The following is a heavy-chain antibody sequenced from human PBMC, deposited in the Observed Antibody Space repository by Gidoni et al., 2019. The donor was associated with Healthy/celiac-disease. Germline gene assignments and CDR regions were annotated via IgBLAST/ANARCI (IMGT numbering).Heavy chain of an antibody. J-gene: IGHJ4*02. CDR3: ARQWGNVVVVAAGFDY. V-gene: IGHV4-39*01. Sequence: SIYYSGSTYYNPSLKSRVTISVDTSKNQFSLKLSSVTAADTAVYYCARQWGNVVVVAAGFDYWGQGTLVTVSS. D-gene: IGHD2-15*01. CDR2: IYYSGST.